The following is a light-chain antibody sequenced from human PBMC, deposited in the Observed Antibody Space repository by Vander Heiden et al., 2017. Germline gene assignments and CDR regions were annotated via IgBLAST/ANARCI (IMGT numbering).Light chain of an antibody. CDR3: QTWGTGIRGV. J-gene: IGLJ2*01. CDR1: SGHSSYA. CDR2: LNSDGSH. V-gene: IGLV4-69*01. Sequence: QLVLTQSPSASASLGASVKLTCTLSSGHSSYALAWHQQQPEKGPRYLMKLNSDGSHSKGDGIPDRFSGSSSGAERYLTISSLQSEDEADYYCQTWGTGIRGVFGGGTKLTVL.